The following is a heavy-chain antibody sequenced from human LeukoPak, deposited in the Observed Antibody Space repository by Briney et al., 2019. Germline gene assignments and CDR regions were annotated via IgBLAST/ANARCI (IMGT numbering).Heavy chain of an antibody. CDR3: ARPYSSGWSGAFDI. J-gene: IGHJ3*02. Sequence: PSETLFLTRTVSGGSISSSYWSWIRQPPGKGLEWIGNIYTSGNTNYNPSLKSRVAISVDTSKNQFSLKLNSVTAADTAVYYCARPYSSGWSGAFDIWGQGTMVTVSS. CDR1: GGSISSSY. V-gene: IGHV4-4*09. D-gene: IGHD6-19*01. CDR2: IYTSGNT.